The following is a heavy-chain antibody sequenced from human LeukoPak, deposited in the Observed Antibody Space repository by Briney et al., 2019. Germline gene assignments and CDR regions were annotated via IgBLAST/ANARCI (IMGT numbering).Heavy chain of an antibody. CDR3: ARGVAGYGPYDY. J-gene: IGHJ4*02. Sequence: LETLSLTCTVSGDSISTCYWSWIRQPRGKGVDWIGYMYYSGNTNYNPSLKSRVTISLDTPKNQFSLRLNSVTAADTAVYYCARGVAGYGPYDYWGQGTLVTVSS. V-gene: IGHV4-59*01. CDR2: MYYSGNT. D-gene: IGHD5-12*01. CDR1: GDSISTCY.